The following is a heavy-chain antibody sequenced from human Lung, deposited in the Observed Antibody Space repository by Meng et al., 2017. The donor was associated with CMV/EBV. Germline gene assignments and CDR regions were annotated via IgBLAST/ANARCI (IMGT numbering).Heavy chain of an antibody. J-gene: IGHJ6*02. V-gene: IGHV1-2*02. D-gene: IGHD3-16*01. CDR3: ARLFHTSLGSNYYYGMDV. Sequence: ASVMVSCKASGYTFTGYNIHWVRQAPGQGLEWMGWINPNTGDTNYAQKFQGRVTLTGDTSISTAYMELSRLKSDDTAVIFCARLFHTSLGSNYYYGMDVWGQGXTVTVSS. CDR2: INPNTGDT. CDR1: GYTFTGYN.